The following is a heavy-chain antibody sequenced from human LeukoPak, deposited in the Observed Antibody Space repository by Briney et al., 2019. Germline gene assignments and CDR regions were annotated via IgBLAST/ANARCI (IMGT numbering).Heavy chain of an antibody. CDR2: MNPNSGNT. CDR3: ARVPKRTSRDGYNLGY. V-gene: IGHV1-8*01. J-gene: IGHJ4*02. D-gene: IGHD5-24*01. Sequence: ASVKVSCKASGYTFTSYDINWVRQATGQGLEWMGWMNPNSGNTGYAQKFQGRVTMTRNTSISTAYMELSSLSSEDTAVYYCARVPKRTSRDGYNLGYWGQGTLVTVSS. CDR1: GYTFTSYD.